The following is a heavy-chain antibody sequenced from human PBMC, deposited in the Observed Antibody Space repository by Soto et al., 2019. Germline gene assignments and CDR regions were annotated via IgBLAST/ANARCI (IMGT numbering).Heavy chain of an antibody. CDR1: GFTFSDSA. CDR2: IRDKTDNYAT. D-gene: IGHD3-22*01. V-gene: IGHV3-73*02. Sequence: EVYLVESGGGLVQPGGSLKLSCAASGFTFSDSALHWVRQASGKGLEWVGRIRDKTDNYATAYAASVKGRFTISRNDSNNSAFLQMNSLKTEDTAVYYCSRHYYDSSGFYSGISDWGQGTLVTVSS. CDR3: SRHYYDSSGFYSGISD. J-gene: IGHJ4*02.